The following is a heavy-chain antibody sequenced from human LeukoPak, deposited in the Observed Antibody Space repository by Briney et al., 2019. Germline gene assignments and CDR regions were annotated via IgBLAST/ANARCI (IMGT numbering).Heavy chain of an antibody. CDR3: AREGFGEFIDY. Sequence: SETLSLTCTVSGGSISSSSYYWGWIRQPPGKGLEWIGSIYYSGSTYYNPSLKSRVTISVDTSKNQFSLKLRSVTAADTAVYYCAREGFGEFIDYWGQGNLVTVSS. CDR2: IYYSGST. V-gene: IGHV4-39*07. J-gene: IGHJ4*02. D-gene: IGHD3-10*01. CDR1: GGSISSSSYY.